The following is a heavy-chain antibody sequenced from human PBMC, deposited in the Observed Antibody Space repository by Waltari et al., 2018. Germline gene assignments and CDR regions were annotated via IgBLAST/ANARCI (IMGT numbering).Heavy chain of an antibody. J-gene: IGHJ6*03. Sequence: QVQLQESGPGLVQPSETLSLTCTVSGGSISSYYWSWIRQPPGKGLEWIGYIYYSGSTNYNPSLKSRVTISVDTSKNQFSLKLSSVTAADTAVYYCARSGVRGPFYYYYMDVWGKGTTVTVSS. D-gene: IGHD3-10*01. CDR1: GGSISSYY. CDR3: ARSGVRGPFYYYYMDV. V-gene: IGHV4-59*01. CDR2: IYYSGST.